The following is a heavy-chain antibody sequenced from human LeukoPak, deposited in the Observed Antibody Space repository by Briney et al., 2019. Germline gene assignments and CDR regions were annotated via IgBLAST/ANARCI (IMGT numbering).Heavy chain of an antibody. J-gene: IGHJ4*02. CDR1: GFTFSSYG. CDR2: ISYDGSNK. D-gene: IGHD3-9*01. CDR3: AKQRAGRYDILTGYYRPHYFDY. V-gene: IGHV3-30*18. Sequence: GGPLRLSCAASGFTFSSYGMHWVRQAPGKGLEWVAVISYDGSNKYYADSVKGRFTISRDNSKNTLYLQMNSLRAEDTAVYYCAKQRAGRYDILTGYYRPHYFDYWGQGTLVTVSS.